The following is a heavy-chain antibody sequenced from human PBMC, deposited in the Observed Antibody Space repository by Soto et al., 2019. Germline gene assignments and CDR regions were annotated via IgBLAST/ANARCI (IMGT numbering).Heavy chain of an antibody. CDR1: GFSLSTSGVG. CDR3: AHRPSYCSGGSCYSGFDY. Sequence: QITLKESGPTLVKPTQTLTLTCTFSGFSLSTSGVGVGWIRQPPGKALEWLALIYWDDDKRYSPSLKSRLTMTKXXSKNQVVLTMTNMDPVDTATYYCAHRPSYCSGGSCYSGFDYWGQGTLVTVSS. CDR2: IYWDDDK. J-gene: IGHJ4*02. V-gene: IGHV2-5*02. D-gene: IGHD2-15*01.